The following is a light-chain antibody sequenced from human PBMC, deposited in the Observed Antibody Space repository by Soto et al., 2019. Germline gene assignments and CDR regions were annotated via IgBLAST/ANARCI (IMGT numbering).Light chain of an antibody. CDR3: QQYVSLPYT. CDR2: DAS. Sequence: EIVLTQSPAILSLSPGERATLSCRASESVRSRLAWYQQKPGQPPRLLIFDASSRATDIPARFSGSGSGTDFTLTISSLEPEDVATYSCQQYVSLPYTFGQGTKLEIK. CDR1: ESVRSR. V-gene: IGKV3-11*01. J-gene: IGKJ2*01.